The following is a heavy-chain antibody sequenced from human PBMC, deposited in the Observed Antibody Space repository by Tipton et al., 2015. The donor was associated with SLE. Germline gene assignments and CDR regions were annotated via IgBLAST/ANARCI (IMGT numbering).Heavy chain of an antibody. V-gene: IGHV4-61*09. Sequence: TLSLTCTVSGGSISSGSYYWSWIRQPAGKGLEWIGHIYTSGSTNYNPSLKSRVTISVDTSKNQFSLKLSSVTAADTAVYYCARALPPWDYWGQGTLVTVSS. CDR2: IYTSGST. CDR3: ARALPPWDY. CDR1: GGSISSGSYY. J-gene: IGHJ4*02. D-gene: IGHD2-15*01.